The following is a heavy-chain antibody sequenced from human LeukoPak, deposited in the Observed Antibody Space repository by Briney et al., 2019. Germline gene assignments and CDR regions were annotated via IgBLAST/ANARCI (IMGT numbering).Heavy chain of an antibody. J-gene: IGHJ4*02. CDR2: IDSGDST. CDR1: GFTVSSKY. CDR3: ARGTYAFDS. Sequence: GGSLRLSCAASGFTVSSKYMTWVRQAPGKGLEWVSIIDSGDSTYYADSVQGRFTISRDNSNNTLYLQMNSLRAEDTAVYYCARGTYAFDSWGQGTLVTVSS. D-gene: IGHD1-7*01. V-gene: IGHV3-66*01.